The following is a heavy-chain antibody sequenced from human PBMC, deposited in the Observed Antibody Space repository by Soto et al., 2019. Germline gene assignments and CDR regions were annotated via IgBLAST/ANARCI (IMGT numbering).Heavy chain of an antibody. Sequence: QLQLQESGPGLVKPSETLSLTCTVSGGSISSSSYYWGWIRQPPGQGLEWVGSIYYSGRTYYNPSLKSRVTISVDTSKNQFSLKLSSVTAADTAVYYCAIRVGKQQRPVEWGQGTLVTVSS. D-gene: IGHD6-13*01. CDR1: GGSISSSSYY. CDR3: AIRVGKQQRPVE. CDR2: IYYSGRT. V-gene: IGHV4-39*01. J-gene: IGHJ4*02.